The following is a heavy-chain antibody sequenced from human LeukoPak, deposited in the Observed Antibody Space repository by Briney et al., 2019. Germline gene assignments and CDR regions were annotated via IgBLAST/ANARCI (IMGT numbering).Heavy chain of an antibody. CDR1: GGTFSSYA. Sequence: ASVKVSCKASGGTFSSYAISWVRQAPGQGLEWRGGIIPIFGTANYAQKFQGRVTITADESTSTAYMELSSLRSEDTAVYYCARDYDSSGYYSNWGQGTLVTVSS. CDR2: IIPIFGTA. D-gene: IGHD3-22*01. J-gene: IGHJ4*02. CDR3: ARDYDSSGYYSN. V-gene: IGHV1-69*01.